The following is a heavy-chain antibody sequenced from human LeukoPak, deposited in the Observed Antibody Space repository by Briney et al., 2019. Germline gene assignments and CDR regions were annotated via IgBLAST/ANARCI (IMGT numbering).Heavy chain of an antibody. CDR3: VRGAKCSGADCDSTKEYVYYFDY. D-gene: IGHD6-25*01. V-gene: IGHV1-8*01. CDR1: GYTFTSYD. CDR2: MNPNSGNT. J-gene: IGHJ4*02. Sequence: ASVKVSCKASGYTFTSYDINWVRQATGQGLEWMGWMNPNSGNTGYAQKFQGRVTMTRNTSISTAYMELSSLRSDDTAVYYCVRGAKCSGADCDSTKEYVYYFDYWGQGTLVTVSS.